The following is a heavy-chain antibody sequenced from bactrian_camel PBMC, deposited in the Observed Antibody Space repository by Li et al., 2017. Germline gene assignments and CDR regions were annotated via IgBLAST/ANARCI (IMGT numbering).Heavy chain of an antibody. V-gene: IGHV3S63*01. CDR1: GFTQRSTC. D-gene: IGHD4*01. CDR2: IGCFNSRT. Sequence: HVQLVESGGGSVQAGGSLRLSCTASVSGFTQRSTCMAWFRQAPGKEREGVARIGCFNSRTLYSDSVKGRFTISQDATRNTIYLQMDSLQPEDTAVYYCAASTIASNENALSPDRYTYWGRGTQVTVS. J-gene: IGHJ4*01. CDR3: AASTIASNENALSPDRYTY.